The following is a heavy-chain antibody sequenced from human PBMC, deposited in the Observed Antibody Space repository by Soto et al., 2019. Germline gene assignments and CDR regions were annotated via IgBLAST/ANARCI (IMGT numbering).Heavy chain of an antibody. J-gene: IGHJ6*02. V-gene: IGHV1-69*06. D-gene: IGHD6-19*01. CDR1: GGTFSSYA. CDR2: IIPIFGTA. CDR3: AGAVSGWARYYYGVDV. Sequence: SVTVSCKASGGTFSSYAIRWVRQAPGHGLEWMGGIIPIFGTANYEQKFQGRFTITEDKSTSTAYMELSSLRAEDTAGYYGAGAVSGWARYYYGVDVWGQGTTVTVSS.